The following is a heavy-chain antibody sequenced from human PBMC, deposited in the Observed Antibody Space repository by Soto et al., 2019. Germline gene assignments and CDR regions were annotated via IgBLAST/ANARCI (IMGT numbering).Heavy chain of an antibody. CDR3: TKGGDSWSGYAQH. J-gene: IGHJ1*01. D-gene: IGHD3-3*01. CDR1: GFSFGNYV. V-gene: IGHV3-23*01. CDR2: ISDSGGSS. Sequence: GGSLRLSCAASGFSFGNYVMNWVRQAPGKGLEWVSGISDSGGSSSSADSVKGRFTVSRDNSKNTLYLQMGSLTGDDTAVYYCTKGGDSWSGYAQHWGQGALVTVSS.